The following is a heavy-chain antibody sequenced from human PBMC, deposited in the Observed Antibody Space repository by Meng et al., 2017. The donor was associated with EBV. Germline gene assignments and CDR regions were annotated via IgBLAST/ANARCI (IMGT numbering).Heavy chain of an antibody. CDR2: FLPTLGAP. Sequence: VQLVHAAAEVKKPGSSGKVSCKISGGPFRNYAISWVRQAPGQGLEWLGGFLPTLGAPNYAQKFHGRVSITADESTSTHYMDLSSLRSEDTAVYYCASESGRGYTPDYWGQGTLVTVSS. D-gene: IGHD3-10*01. CDR3: ASESGRGYTPDY. V-gene: IGHV1-69*01. CDR1: GGPFRNYA. J-gene: IGHJ4*02.